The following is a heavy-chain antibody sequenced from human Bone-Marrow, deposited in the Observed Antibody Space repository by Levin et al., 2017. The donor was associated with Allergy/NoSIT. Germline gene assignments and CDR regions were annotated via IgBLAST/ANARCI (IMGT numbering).Heavy chain of an antibody. CDR3: ARDVRSRIVAAHYYYGMDV. D-gene: IGHD6-13*01. CDR2: INAGNGNT. J-gene: IGHJ6*02. Sequence: ASVKVSCKASGYTFTSYAMHWVCQAPGQRLEWMGWINAGNGNTKYSQKFQGRVTITRDTSASTAYMELSSLRSEDTAVYYCARDVRSRIVAAHYYYGMDVWGQGTTVTVSS. V-gene: IGHV1-3*01. CDR1: GYTFTSYA.